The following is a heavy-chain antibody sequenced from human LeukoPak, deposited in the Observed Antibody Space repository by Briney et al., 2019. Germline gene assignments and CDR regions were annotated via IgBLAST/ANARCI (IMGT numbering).Heavy chain of an antibody. Sequence: SGGSLRLSCAASGFTVSNNYINWVRQAPGKGLEWVSVIYSGGSTYYADSVKGRFTISRDNSKNTLYLQMNTLRAEDTAVYYCAELGITMIGGVWGKGTTVTISS. CDR1: GFTVSNNY. D-gene: IGHD3-10*02. CDR2: IYSGGST. J-gene: IGHJ6*04. CDR3: AELGITMIGGV. V-gene: IGHV3-66*01.